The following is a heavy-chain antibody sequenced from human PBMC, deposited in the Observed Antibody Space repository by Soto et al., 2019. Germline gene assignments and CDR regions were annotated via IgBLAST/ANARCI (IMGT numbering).Heavy chain of an antibody. V-gene: IGHV1-18*01. CDR1: GYTFSSYG. J-gene: IGHJ3*02. Sequence: ASVKVSCKTSGYTFSSYGITWVRQAPGQGLEWMGWISAYNGNTNYAQKLQGRFTMTTDTSTTTAFMELRSLRSDDTAVYYCARVMAIYSYVPDAFDIWGQGTMVTVSS. CDR3: ARVMAIYSYVPDAFDI. CDR2: ISAYNGNT. D-gene: IGHD5-18*01.